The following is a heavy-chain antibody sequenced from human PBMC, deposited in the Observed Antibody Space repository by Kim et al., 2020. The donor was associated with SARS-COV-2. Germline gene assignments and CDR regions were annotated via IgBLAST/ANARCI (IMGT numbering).Heavy chain of an antibody. J-gene: IGHJ6*02. CDR2: IWYDGGNK. D-gene: IGHD3-9*01. CDR1: GFAMSSYG. V-gene: IGHV3-33*01. Sequence: GGSLRLSCAASGFAMSSYGMHWVRQAPGKGLEWVSLIWYDGGNKYYADSLKGRFTISRDNSKNTLYLQMNSLRAEDTAVYYCAGDYAGYFKGLDVWGQWTTVTVSS. CDR3: AGDYAGYFKGLDV.